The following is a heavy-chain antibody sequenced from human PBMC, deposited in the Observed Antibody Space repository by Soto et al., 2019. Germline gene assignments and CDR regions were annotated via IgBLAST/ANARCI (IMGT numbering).Heavy chain of an antibody. CDR1: GGTFSNHA. D-gene: IGHD6-13*01. Sequence: QVHLVQSGAEVKKPGSSVKVSCKAPGGTFSNHAINWVRQAPGQGLEWMGRIIPIFTTTNYAQKFQGRVTMTADESTITAHLELSSLSHDDTAVYYCAREVAADGTFREDVFDIWGQGTLVTVSS. V-gene: IGHV1-69*12. CDR2: IIPIFTTT. J-gene: IGHJ3*02. CDR3: AREVAADGTFREDVFDI.